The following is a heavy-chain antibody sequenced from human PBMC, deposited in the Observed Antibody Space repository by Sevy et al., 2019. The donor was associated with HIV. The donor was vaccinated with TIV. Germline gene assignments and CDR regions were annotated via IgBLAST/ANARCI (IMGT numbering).Heavy chain of an antibody. Sequence: GGSLRLSCAASGFTFSSYAMSWVHQAPGKGLEWVSAISGSGGSTYYADSVKGRFTISRDNSKNTLYLQMNSLRAEDTAVYYCAKAGVVVPAAIRTDLDYWGQGTLVTVSS. CDR3: AKAGVVVPAAIRTDLDY. D-gene: IGHD2-2*02. J-gene: IGHJ4*02. V-gene: IGHV3-23*01. CDR1: GFTFSSYA. CDR2: ISGSGGST.